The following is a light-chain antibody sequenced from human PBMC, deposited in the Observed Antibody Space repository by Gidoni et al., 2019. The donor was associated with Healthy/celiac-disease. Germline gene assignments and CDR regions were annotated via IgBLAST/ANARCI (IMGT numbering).Light chain of an antibody. CDR3: LLYYGGDQLV. Sequence: VSSGALTLTCASSTGAVTSGYYPNWFQQKPGQAPRALTYSTSNKHSWTPARFSGPLLGGKAALTLSGVQPEDEAEYYCLLYYGGDQLVFGGGTKLTVL. CDR1: TGAVTSGYY. J-gene: IGLJ2*01. CDR2: STS. V-gene: IGLV7-43*01.